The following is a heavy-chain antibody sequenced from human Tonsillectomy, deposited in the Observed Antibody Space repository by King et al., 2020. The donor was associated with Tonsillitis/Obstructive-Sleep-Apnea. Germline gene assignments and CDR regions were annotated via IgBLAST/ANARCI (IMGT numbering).Heavy chain of an antibody. J-gene: IGHJ3*02. CDR3: ARDPQAGIAVAGTAFDI. CDR2: IYSGGST. V-gene: IGHV3-66*01. CDR1: GFTVSSNY. Sequence: VQLVESGGGLVQPGGSLRLSCAASGFTVSSNYMSWVRQAPGKGLEWVSVIYSGGSTYYADSVKGRFTISGANSKNTLYLQMNSLRAEETAVYYCARDPQAGIAVAGTAFDIWGQGTMVTVSS. D-gene: IGHD6-19*01.